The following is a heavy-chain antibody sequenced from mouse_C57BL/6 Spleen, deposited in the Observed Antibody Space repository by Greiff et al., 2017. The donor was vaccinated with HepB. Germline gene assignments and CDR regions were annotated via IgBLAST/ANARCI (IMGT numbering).Heavy chain of an antibody. CDR2: IYPGDGDT. Sequence: VQRVESGAELVKPGASVKISCKASGYAFSSYWMNWVKQRPGKGLEWIGQIYPGDGDTNYNGKFKGKATLTADKSSSTAYMQLSSLTSEDSAVYFCARSGNYDYAMDYWGQGTSVTVSS. J-gene: IGHJ4*01. V-gene: IGHV1-80*01. CDR3: ARSGNYDYAMDY. CDR1: GYAFSSYW. D-gene: IGHD2-1*01.